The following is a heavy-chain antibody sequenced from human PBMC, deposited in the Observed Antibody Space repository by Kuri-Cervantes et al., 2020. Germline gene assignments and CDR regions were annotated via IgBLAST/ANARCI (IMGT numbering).Heavy chain of an antibody. CDR2: IKQDGSEK. D-gene: IGHD6-19*01. V-gene: IGHV3-7*01. CDR3: ARDTGAYGPIAVAGTWAFDY. CDR1: GFTFSSHW. J-gene: IGHJ4*02. Sequence: GGSLRLSCTASGFTFSSHWMSWVRQAPGKGLEWVANIKQDGSEKYYVDSVKGRFTISRDNAKNSLYLQMNSLRAEDTAVYYCARDTGAYGPIAVAGTWAFDYWGQGTLVTVSS.